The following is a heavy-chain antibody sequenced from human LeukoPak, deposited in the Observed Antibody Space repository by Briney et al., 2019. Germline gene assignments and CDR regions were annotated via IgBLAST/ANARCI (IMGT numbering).Heavy chain of an antibody. CDR3: ARRVPENFAFDY. CDR1: GYSFTSYW. J-gene: IGHJ4*02. D-gene: IGHD1-1*01. CDR2: IYPSDSDI. Sequence: GESLKISCKGSGYSFTSYWIGWVRQMPGKGLEWMGIIYPSDSDIRYSPSFQGQVTISADKSINTAYLQWRSLKASDTAIYYCARRVPENFAFDYWGLGTLLTVSS. V-gene: IGHV5-51*01.